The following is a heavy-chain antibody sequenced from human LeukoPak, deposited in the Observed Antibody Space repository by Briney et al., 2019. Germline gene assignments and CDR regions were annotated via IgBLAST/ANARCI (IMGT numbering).Heavy chain of an antibody. Sequence: PSETLSLTCTVSGGSISSSSYYWSWIRQPPGKGLEWIGYIYHSGSTYYNPSLKSRVTISVDRSKNQFSLKLSSVTAADTAVFYCAGANSGYYREDSYFDSWGQGTLVTVSS. V-gene: IGHV4-30-2*01. CDR1: GGSISSSSYY. D-gene: IGHD5-12*01. CDR2: IYHSGST. CDR3: AGANSGYYREDSYFDS. J-gene: IGHJ4*02.